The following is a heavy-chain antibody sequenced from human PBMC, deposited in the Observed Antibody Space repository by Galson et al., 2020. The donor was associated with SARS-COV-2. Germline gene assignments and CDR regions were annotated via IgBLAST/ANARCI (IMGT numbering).Heavy chain of an antibody. V-gene: IGHV1-69*13. D-gene: IGHD3-10*01. CDR1: GGTFSSYA. CDR3: ARGLGLGVDLYFDL. J-gene: IGHJ2*01. Sequence: SVKVSCKASGGTFSSYAISWVRQAPGQGLEWMGGIIPIFGTANYAQKFQGRVTITADESTSTAYMELSSLRSEDTAVYYCARGLGLGVDLYFDLWGRGTLVTVSS. CDR2: IIPIFGTA.